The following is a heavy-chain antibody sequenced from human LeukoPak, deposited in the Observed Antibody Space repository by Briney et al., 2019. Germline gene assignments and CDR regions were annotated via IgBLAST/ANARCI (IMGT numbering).Heavy chain of an antibody. CDR1: GYSFTSYW. CDR3: ARQYGSGSYYNEELPFDY. V-gene: IGHV5-51*01. J-gene: IGHJ4*02. D-gene: IGHD3-10*01. Sequence: GESLKISCKGSGYSFTSYWIGWVRQMPGKGLEWMGIIYPGDSDTRYSPSLQGQVTISADKSISTAYLQWSSLKASDTAMYYCARQYGSGSYYNEELPFDYWGQGTLVTVSS. CDR2: IYPGDSDT.